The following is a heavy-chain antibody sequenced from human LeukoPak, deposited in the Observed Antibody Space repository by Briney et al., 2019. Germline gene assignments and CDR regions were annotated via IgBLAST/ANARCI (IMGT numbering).Heavy chain of an antibody. J-gene: IGHJ5*02. CDR2: TNSDGSST. D-gene: IGHD6-13*01. V-gene: IGHV3-74*01. CDR3: ARELSGRRWYGSENWFDP. CDR1: GFTFSGHW. Sequence: GGSLRLSCAVSGFTFSGHWMFWVRQAPGKGLVWVSSTNSDGSSTGYTDSVKGRFTISRDNSKNTLYLQMNSRRAEDTAVYYCARELSGRRWYGSENWFDPWGQGTLVTVSS.